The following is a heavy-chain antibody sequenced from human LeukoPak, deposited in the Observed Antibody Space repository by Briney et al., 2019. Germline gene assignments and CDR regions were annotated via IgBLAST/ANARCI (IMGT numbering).Heavy chain of an antibody. J-gene: IGHJ6*03. Sequence: ASVKVSCKASGGTFSSYDISWVRQAPGQGLGWMGGIIPIFGTANYAQKFQGRVTITTDESTSTTYMELSSLRSEDTAVYYCARGFSGGAMPYYYYYMDVWGKGTTVTVSS. CDR1: GGTFSSYD. CDR3: ARGFSGGAMPYYYYYMDV. CDR2: IIPIFGTA. D-gene: IGHD2-2*01. V-gene: IGHV1-69*05.